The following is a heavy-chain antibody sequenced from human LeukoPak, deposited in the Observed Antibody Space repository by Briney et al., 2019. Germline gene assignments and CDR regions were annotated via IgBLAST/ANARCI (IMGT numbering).Heavy chain of an antibody. CDR2: IKEDGSEK. V-gene: IGHV3-7*01. D-gene: IGHD3-22*01. CDR1: GFTFSSYW. J-gene: IGHJ5*02. Sequence: GGSLRLSCAASGFTFSSYWMTWVRQAPGKGLEWLANIKEDGSEKYYEDSVKGRFTISRDNAKNTLYLQMNSLRAEDTAVYYCARDHAPAYYDSSGSSGTTGFDPWGQGTLVTVSS. CDR3: ARDHAPAYYDSSGSSGTTGFDP.